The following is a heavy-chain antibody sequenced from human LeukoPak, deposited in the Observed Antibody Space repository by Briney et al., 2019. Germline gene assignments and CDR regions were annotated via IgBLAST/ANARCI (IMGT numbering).Heavy chain of an antibody. V-gene: IGHV3-23*01. J-gene: IGHJ4*02. CDR1: GFTFTSYS. CDR3: AKGGKWDVTPFDY. CDR2: ISGGGGST. D-gene: IGHD1-26*01. Sequence: GGSLRLSCAASGFTFTSYSMNWVRQAPGKGLECVSTISGGGGSTYYADSVKGRFTISRDNSKNTLYLQVNSLRAEDTAVYYCAKGGKWDVTPFDYWGQGTLVTVSS.